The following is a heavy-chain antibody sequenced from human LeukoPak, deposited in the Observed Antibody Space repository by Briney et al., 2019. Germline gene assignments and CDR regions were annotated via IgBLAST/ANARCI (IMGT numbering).Heavy chain of an antibody. CDR1: GLTLSNYW. D-gene: IGHD2-21*01. J-gene: IGHJ2*01. Sequence: GGSLRLSCAASGLTLSNYWMHWVRQAPGKGLVWVSRMNNDGSGTTYADSVRGRFTISRNNAKNTLYLQMNSLRVEDTAVYFCAREIMVSREWYFDLWGRGTLVTVAS. CDR3: AREIMVSREWYFDL. V-gene: IGHV3-74*01. CDR2: MNNDGSGT.